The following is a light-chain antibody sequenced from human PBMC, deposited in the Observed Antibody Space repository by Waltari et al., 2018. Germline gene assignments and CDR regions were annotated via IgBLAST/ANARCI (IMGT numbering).Light chain of an antibody. V-gene: IGLV2-14*01. CDR3: SSYTTSGTLV. J-gene: IGLJ1*01. CDR1: SSDVGGSDF. CDR2: GVN. Sequence: QSAPTQPASVSGSPGQSITISCTGTSSDVGGSDFVSWHQQYPGKAPKVMIYGVNNRPPGVSNLVSCSKAGHTASLIISGLQADDEADYYCSSYTTSGTLVFGTGTKVTVL.